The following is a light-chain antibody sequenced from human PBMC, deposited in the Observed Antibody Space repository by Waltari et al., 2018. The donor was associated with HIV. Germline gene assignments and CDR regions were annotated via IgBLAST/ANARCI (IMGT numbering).Light chain of an antibody. CDR3: QQYGSSLLT. CDR1: QSVNCRS. J-gene: IGKJ1*01. Sequence: EIVLTQSPGTLSLSPGQRATLSCRASQSVNCRSVAWYQQNPGRAPRLLMYGASSRAAGIPDRFSGSGSGTDFTLTISRLEPEDFAVYYCQQYGSSLLTFGQGTKVEIK. CDR2: GAS. V-gene: IGKV3-20*01.